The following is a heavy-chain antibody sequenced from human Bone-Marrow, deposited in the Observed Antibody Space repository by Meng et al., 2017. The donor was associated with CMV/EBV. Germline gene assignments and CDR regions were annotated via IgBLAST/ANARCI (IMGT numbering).Heavy chain of an antibody. Sequence: GESLKISCAASGFTFSSYSMNWVRQAPGKGLEWVAFIRYDGSNKYYADSVKGRLTISRDNSKNTLYLQMNSLRAEDTAVYYCAKDHRRVAAATKHRYYYYGMDVWGQGTTVTVSS. V-gene: IGHV3-30*02. CDR2: IRYDGSNK. D-gene: IGHD6-13*01. CDR3: AKDHRRVAAATKHRYYYYGMDV. J-gene: IGHJ6*02. CDR1: GFTFSSYS.